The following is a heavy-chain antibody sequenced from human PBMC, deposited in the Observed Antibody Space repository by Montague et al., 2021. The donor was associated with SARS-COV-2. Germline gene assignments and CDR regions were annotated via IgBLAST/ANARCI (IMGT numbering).Heavy chain of an antibody. Sequence: SETLSLTCSVSGGSISSTSYYWGWIRQPPGKGLEWIGSIYYSGSTYYNPSLRSRVTISVDTSQNQFSLKLSSVPAADTAVYYCAGPLVVVTAPNYYGMDVWGQGTTVTVSS. CDR3: AGPLVVVTAPNYYGMDV. V-gene: IGHV4-39*01. J-gene: IGHJ6*02. D-gene: IGHD2-21*02. CDR2: IYYSGST. CDR1: GGSISSTSYY.